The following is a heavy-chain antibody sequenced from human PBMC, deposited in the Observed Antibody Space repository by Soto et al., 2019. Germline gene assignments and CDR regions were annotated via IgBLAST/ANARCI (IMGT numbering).Heavy chain of an antibody. CDR1: GFTFSTQG. CDR3: AKIYCGGGSCYWFFDL. Sequence: QVQLVESGGGVVQPGRSLRLSCAASGFTFSTQGMHWVRQAPGKGLEWVAVVSYDGGSKYYADSVKGRFTASRDNSKNTLYLEMNSLRTEDTAVYYCAKIYCGGGSCYWFFDLWGRGTLVTVSS. V-gene: IGHV3-30*18. CDR2: VSYDGGSK. J-gene: IGHJ2*01. D-gene: IGHD2-15*01.